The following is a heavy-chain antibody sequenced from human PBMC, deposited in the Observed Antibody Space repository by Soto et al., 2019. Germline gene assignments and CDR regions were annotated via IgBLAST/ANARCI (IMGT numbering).Heavy chain of an antibody. CDR2: INTKFGDT. J-gene: IGHJ6*02. V-gene: IGHV1-2*02. Sequence: QVQLVQSGAEVKEPGDSVRVSCEASGYTFTAYYIHWVRQVPGQGLEWMGWINTKFGDTTYAQDFQGSVTMTMDMSISTGYMELSRLTSDDTAIYSCARNMDYFYGPGSGNGHGVWGQGTTVTVFS. CDR1: GYTFTAYY. D-gene: IGHD3-10*01. CDR3: ARNMDYFYGPGSGNGHGV.